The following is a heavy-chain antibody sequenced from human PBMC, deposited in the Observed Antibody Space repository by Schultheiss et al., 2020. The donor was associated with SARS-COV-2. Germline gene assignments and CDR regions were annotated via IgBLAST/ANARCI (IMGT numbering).Heavy chain of an antibody. V-gene: IGHV3-30*03. CDR1: GFTFSNYA. CDR3: ARDYCARTSCRFDY. CDR2: ISYDGSNK. D-gene: IGHD2-2*01. Sequence: GGSLRLSCAASGFTFSNYAMSWVRQAPGQGLEWVAVISYDGSNKYYADSVKGRFTVSRDDAKASLYLQMDSLRADDTAMYYCARDYCARTSCRFDYWGQGTLVTVSS. J-gene: IGHJ4*02.